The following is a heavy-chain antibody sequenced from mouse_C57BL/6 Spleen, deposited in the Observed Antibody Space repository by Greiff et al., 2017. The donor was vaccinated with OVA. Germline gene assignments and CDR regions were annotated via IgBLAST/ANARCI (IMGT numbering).Heavy chain of an antibody. Sequence: QVQLQQPGAELVMPGASVKLSCKASGYTFTSYWMHWVKQRPGQGLEWIGEIDPSDSYTNYNQKFKGKSTLTVDKSSSTAYMQLSSLTSEDSAVYYCAGGSRHFDYWGQGTTLTVSS. CDR2: IDPSDSYT. CDR3: AGGSRHFDY. J-gene: IGHJ2*01. V-gene: IGHV1-69*01. CDR1: GYTFTSYW. D-gene: IGHD1-1*02.